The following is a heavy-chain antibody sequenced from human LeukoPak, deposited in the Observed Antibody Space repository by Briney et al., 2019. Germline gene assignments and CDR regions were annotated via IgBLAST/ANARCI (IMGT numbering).Heavy chain of an antibody. V-gene: IGHV3-21*01. CDR2: ISSSSSYI. CDR1: GFTFSSYS. J-gene: IGHJ4*02. D-gene: IGHD3-9*01. Sequence: GGSLRLSCAASGFTFSSYSMNWVRQSPGKELEWVSSISSSSSYIYYADSVKGRFTISRDNAKNSLYLQMNSMRAEDTAVYYCARPRMNYDILTGHATYYFDYWGQGTLVTASS. CDR3: ARPRMNYDILTGHATYYFDY.